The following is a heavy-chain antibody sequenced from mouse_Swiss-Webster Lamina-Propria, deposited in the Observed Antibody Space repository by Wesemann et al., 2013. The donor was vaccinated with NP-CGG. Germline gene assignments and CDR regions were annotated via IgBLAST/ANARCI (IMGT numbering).Heavy chain of an antibody. CDR3: SRENQKYGNSWYFDV. D-gene: IGHD2-10*02. Sequence: MGRICYEGSIYYSPSIKSRSTISRDTSLNKFFIQLSSVTNEDTAMYYCSRENQKYGNSWYFDVWGAGTTVTVSS. J-gene: IGHJ1*01. V-gene: IGHV12-1-1*01. CDR2: ICYEGSI.